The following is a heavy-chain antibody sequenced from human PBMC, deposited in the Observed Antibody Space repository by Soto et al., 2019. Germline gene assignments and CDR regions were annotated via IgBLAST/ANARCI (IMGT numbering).Heavy chain of an antibody. V-gene: IGHV4-39*01. CDR1: GGSISSSSFH. Sequence: QLQLQESGPGLVKPSETLSLTCTVSGGSISSSSFHWGWIRQPPGKGLEWIGSIYYSGSTYYSPSLKSRVTISVDTSKNQFSLKLSSVTAADTAVYYCARRERAAGTDWWFDPWGQGNLGTVSS. D-gene: IGHD6-13*01. J-gene: IGHJ5*02. CDR2: IYYSGST. CDR3: ARRERAAGTDWWFDP.